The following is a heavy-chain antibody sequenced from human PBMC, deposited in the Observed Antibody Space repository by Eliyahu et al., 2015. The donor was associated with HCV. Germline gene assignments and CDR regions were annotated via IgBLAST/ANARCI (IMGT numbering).Heavy chain of an antibody. CDR3: TTDGDQPTYYYDSSGYYSY. CDR1: GFTFSNAW. Sequence: EVQLVESGGGLVKPGGSLRLSCAASGFTFSNAWMSWVRQAPGKGLGWVGRIKSKTDGGTTDYAAPVKGRFTISRDDSKNTLYLQMNSLKTEDTAVYYCTTDGDQPTYYYDSSGYYSYWGQGTLVTVSS. V-gene: IGHV3-15*01. J-gene: IGHJ4*02. D-gene: IGHD3-22*01. CDR2: IKSKTDGGTT.